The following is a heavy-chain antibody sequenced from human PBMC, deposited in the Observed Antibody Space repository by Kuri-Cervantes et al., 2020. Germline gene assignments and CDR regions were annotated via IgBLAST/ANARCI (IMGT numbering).Heavy chain of an antibody. D-gene: IGHD4-23*01. CDR2: INPNSGGT. CDR1: GYTFTSYA. V-gene: IGHV1-2*04. Sequence: ASVKVSCKASGYTFTSYAMNWVRQAPGQGLEWMGWINPNSGGTNYAQKFQGWVTMTRDTSISTAYMELSRLRSDDTAVYYCARDPVGNNWFDPWGQGTLVTVSS. CDR3: ARDPVGNNWFDP. J-gene: IGHJ5*02.